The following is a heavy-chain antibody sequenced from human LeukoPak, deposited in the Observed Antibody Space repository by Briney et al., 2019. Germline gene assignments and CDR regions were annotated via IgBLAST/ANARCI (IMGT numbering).Heavy chain of an antibody. CDR1: GGFLSGYY. D-gene: IGHD1-20*01. CDR2: MNNSGSN. Sequence: PSETLSLTCAVYGGFLSGYYWSWLRQPRGKGGEWIEEMNNSGSNNYNPSLKSLVTISVDTSKNQFFLKLSSVTAADTAVYYCAREVVGGYNWKIRDRYMDVWGKGTTVTVSS. V-gene: IGHV4-34*01. CDR3: AREVVGGYNWKIRDRYMDV. J-gene: IGHJ6*03.